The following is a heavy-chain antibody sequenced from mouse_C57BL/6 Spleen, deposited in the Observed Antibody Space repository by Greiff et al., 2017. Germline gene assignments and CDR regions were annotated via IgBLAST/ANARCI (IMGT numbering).Heavy chain of an antibody. D-gene: IGHD1-1*01. CDR1: GYTFTDYY. CDR3: ARFITTVVATDFDY. V-gene: IGHV1-19*01. CDR2: INPYNGGT. Sequence: EVMLVESGPVLVKPGASVKMSCKASGYTFTDYYMNWVKQSHGKSLEWIGVINPYNGGTSYNQKFKGKATLTVDKSSSTAYMELNSLTSEDSAVYYCARFITTVVATDFDYWGQGTTLTVSS. J-gene: IGHJ2*01.